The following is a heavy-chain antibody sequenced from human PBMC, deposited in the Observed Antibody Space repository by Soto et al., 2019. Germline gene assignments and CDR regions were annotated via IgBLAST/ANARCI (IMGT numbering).Heavy chain of an antibody. CDR2: INHSGST. CDR3: ARHNYGSGSTYFDY. V-gene: IGHV4-34*01. J-gene: IGHJ4*02. Sequence: SETLSLTCGVYGGSFSGYYWSWIRQPPGKGLEWIGEINHSGSTNYNPSLKSRVTISVDTSKNQFSLKLNSMTAADTAVYYCARHNYGSGSTYFDYWGQGTLVT. CDR1: GGSFSGYY. D-gene: IGHD3-10*01.